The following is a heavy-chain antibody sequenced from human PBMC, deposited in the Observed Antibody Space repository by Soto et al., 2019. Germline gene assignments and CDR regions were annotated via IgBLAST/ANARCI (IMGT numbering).Heavy chain of an antibody. Sequence: GGSLRLSCAASGFTFSRYDMHWVRQAPGKGLEWVAVISYDGSNKYYADSVKGRFTISRDNSKNTLYLQMNSLRAEDTAVYYCAKPNYDILTGTKAPYYYYGMDGWGQGTTVTVSS. J-gene: IGHJ6*02. CDR1: GFTFSRYD. CDR2: ISYDGSNK. V-gene: IGHV3-30*18. CDR3: AKPNYDILTGTKAPYYYYGMDG. D-gene: IGHD3-9*01.